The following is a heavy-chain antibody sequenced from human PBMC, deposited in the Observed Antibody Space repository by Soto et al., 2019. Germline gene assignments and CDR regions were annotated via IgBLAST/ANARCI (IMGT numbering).Heavy chain of an antibody. Sequence: QVQLVESGGGVVQPGRSLRLSCAASGFTFSSYGMHWVRQAPGKGLEWVAIISYDGTTTYFADSVKGRFTISRDSSKNTLYLQMNSLSAEDTAIYYCAKDSHTVMMTGVWDYYYGLDVWGQGTTVTVSS. D-gene: IGHD5-18*01. CDR1: GFTFSSYG. V-gene: IGHV3-30*18. CDR3: AKDSHTVMMTGVWDYYYGLDV. J-gene: IGHJ6*02. CDR2: ISYDGTTT.